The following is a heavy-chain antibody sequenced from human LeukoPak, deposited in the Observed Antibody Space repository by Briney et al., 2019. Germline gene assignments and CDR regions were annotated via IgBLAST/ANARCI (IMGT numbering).Heavy chain of an antibody. Sequence: SQTLSLTCTVSGGSISSGGYYWSWIRQPPGKGLEWIGYIYHSGSTYYNPSLKSRVTISVDRSKNQFSLKLSSVTAADTAVYYCARDSSPSYYDFWSGKGGPYDYWGQGTLVTVSS. CDR1: GGSISSGGYY. V-gene: IGHV4-30-2*01. CDR2: IYHSGST. J-gene: IGHJ4*02. D-gene: IGHD3-3*01. CDR3: ARDSSPSYYDFWSGKGGPYDY.